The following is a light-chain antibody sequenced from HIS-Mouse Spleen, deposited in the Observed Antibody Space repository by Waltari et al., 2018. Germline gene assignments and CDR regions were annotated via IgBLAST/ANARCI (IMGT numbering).Light chain of an antibody. CDR1: NIGRKS. Sequence: SYVLTQPPSVSVAPGQTARITCGGNNIGRKSVHWYQQKPGQAPVLVVYDDSARPSGIPERFSGSNAGNTATLTISRVEAGDEADYYCQVWDSSSDRVFGTGTKVTVL. V-gene: IGLV3-21*02. J-gene: IGLJ1*01. CDR3: QVWDSSSDRV. CDR2: DDS.